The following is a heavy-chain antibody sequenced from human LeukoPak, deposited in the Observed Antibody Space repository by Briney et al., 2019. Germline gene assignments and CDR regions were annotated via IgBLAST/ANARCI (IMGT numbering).Heavy chain of an antibody. V-gene: IGHV1-2*02. CDR3: ARDLDGIAVAITNWFDP. Sequence: ASVKVSCKASGYTFTGYYMHWGRQGPGQGLEWMGWINPNSGGTNYAQKFQGRVTMTRDTSISTAYMELSRLRSDDTAVYYCARDLDGIAVAITNWFDPWGQGTLVTVSS. CDR2: INPNSGGT. J-gene: IGHJ5*02. CDR1: GYTFTGYY. D-gene: IGHD6-19*01.